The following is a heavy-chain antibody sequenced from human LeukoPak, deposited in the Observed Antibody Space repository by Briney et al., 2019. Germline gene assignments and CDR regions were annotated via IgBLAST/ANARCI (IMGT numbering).Heavy chain of an antibody. Sequence: LRLSCAASGFTFSSYAMHWIRQHPGKGLEWIGYIYYTGSTYYNPSLKSRVSISVDTSKNQFSLNLSSVTAADTAIYYCARDAQYYYDDSGYYYLDYWGQGTLVTVSS. CDR2: IYYTGST. J-gene: IGHJ4*02. CDR1: GFTFSSYAMH. D-gene: IGHD3-22*01. CDR3: ARDAQYYYDDSGYYYLDY. V-gene: IGHV4-31*02.